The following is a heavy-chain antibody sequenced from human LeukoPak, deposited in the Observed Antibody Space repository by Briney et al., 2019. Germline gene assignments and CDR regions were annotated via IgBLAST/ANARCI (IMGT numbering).Heavy chain of an antibody. D-gene: IGHD2-15*01. J-gene: IGHJ6*02. CDR2: VRHKFRSYST. CDR1: GFSFSEFF. CDR3: ARGDSGRGKEYYYGADV. V-gene: IGHV3-72*01. Sequence: PGGSLRLSCAASGFSFSEFFMDWVRQAPGKGLEWLGRVRHKFRSYSTEYAASVKGRFTISRDDSQNSVFLQISSLRTEDTAVYYCARGDSGRGKEYYYGADVWGRGTTVTVSS.